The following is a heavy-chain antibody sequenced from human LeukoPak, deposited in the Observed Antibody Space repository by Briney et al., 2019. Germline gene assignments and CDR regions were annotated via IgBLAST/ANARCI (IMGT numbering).Heavy chain of an antibody. Sequence: KPSETLSLTCTVSGGSISSYYWSWIRQPPGKGLEWIGYIYYSGSTNYNPSLKSRVTISVDTSKNQFSLKLSSVTAADTAVYYCARDPGGYSYGSGYAFDIWGQGTMVTVSS. J-gene: IGHJ3*02. CDR3: ARDPGGYSYGSGYAFDI. CDR2: IYYSGST. CDR1: GGSISSYY. V-gene: IGHV4-59*01. D-gene: IGHD5-18*01.